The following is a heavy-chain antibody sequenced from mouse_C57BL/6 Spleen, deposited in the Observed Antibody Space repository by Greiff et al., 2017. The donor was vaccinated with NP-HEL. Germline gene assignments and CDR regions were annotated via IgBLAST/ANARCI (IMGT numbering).Heavy chain of an antibody. V-gene: IGHV1-5*01. CDR3: TRGIYYGNTCYAMDY. CDR1: GYTFTSYW. J-gene: IGHJ4*01. CDR2: IYPGNSDT. D-gene: IGHD2-1*01. Sequence: EVQLQQSGTVLARPGASVKMSCKTSGYTFTSYWMHWVKQRPGQGLEWIGAIYPGNSDTSYNQKFKGKAKLTAVTSASTAYMELSSLTNEDSAVYYCTRGIYYGNTCYAMDYWGQRTSVTVSS.